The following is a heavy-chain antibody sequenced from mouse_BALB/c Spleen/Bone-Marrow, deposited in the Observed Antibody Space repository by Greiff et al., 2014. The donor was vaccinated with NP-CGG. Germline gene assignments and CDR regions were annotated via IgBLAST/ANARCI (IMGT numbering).Heavy chain of an antibody. Sequence: QVHVKQSGAELVMPGASVKMSCKASGYTFTDYWTHWVKQRPGQGLEWIGAIDTSDSYTTYNQNFKDKATLTVDESSSTAYMQFSSLTSEDSAVYYCARRYGHYWYFDVWGAGTTVTVSS. CDR2: IDTSDSYT. CDR3: ARRYGHYWYFDV. J-gene: IGHJ1*01. D-gene: IGHD2-10*02. V-gene: IGHV1-69*01. CDR1: GYTFTDYW.